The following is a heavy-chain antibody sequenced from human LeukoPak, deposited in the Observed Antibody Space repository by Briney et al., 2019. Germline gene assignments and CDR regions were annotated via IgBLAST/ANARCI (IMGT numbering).Heavy chain of an antibody. CDR3: ARELTTGDDSSGLDY. V-gene: IGHV3-11*04. CDR1: GFTFSDYY. D-gene: IGHD3-22*01. J-gene: IGHJ4*02. Sequence: GGSLRLSCAASGFTFSDYYMSWIRQAPGKGLEGVSYISSSGSTIYYADSVKGRFTISRDNSKNTLYLQMNSLRAEDTAVYYCARELTTGDDSSGLDYWGQGTLVTVSS. CDR2: ISSSGSTI.